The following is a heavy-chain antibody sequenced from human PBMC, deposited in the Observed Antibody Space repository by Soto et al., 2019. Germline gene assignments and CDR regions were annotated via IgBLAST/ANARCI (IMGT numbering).Heavy chain of an antibody. V-gene: IGHV5-51*01. CDR3: ARLLMDYYYGMDV. Sequence: GVSMRNSWRFAGCGFTSYWIVLVRPLTGKGLEWMGIIYPGDSDTRYSPSFQGQVTISADKSISTAYLQWSSLKASDTAMYYCARLLMDYYYGMDVWGQGTTVTVSS. CDR1: GCGFTSYW. CDR2: IYPGDSDT. J-gene: IGHJ6*02.